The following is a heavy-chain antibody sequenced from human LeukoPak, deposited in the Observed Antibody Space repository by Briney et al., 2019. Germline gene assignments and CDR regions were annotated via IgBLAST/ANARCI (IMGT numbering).Heavy chain of an antibody. V-gene: IGHV4-4*07. D-gene: IGHD3-3*01. CDR3: ARGYYDFWSGYPYHFDY. CDR1: GGSISSYY. Sequence: SETLSLTCTVSGGSISSYYWSWIRQPAGKGLEWIGRIYTSGSTNYNPSLKSRATISVDTSRNQFSLKLSSVTAADTAVYYCARGYYDFWSGYPYHFDYWGQGTLVTVSS. J-gene: IGHJ4*02. CDR2: IYTSGST.